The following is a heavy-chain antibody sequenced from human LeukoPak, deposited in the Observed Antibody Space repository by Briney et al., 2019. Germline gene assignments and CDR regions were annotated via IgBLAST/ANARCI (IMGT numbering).Heavy chain of an antibody. CDR2: ISWNSGNI. V-gene: IGHV3-9*01. Sequence: PGRSLRLSCAASGFNFDEYSTECVRQAPGKGLEWVSGISWNSGNIVYADSVKGRFTISRDSAKNSLFLQMNSLTPEDTALYYCVKNEVEKDNMLTEYFGAFDMWGQGTMVTVSA. D-gene: IGHD3-9*01. CDR3: VKNEVEKDNMLTEYFGAFDM. CDR1: GFNFDEYS. J-gene: IGHJ3*02.